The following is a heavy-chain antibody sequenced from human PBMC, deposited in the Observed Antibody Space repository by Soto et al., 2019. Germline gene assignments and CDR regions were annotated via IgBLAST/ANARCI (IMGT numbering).Heavy chain of an antibody. CDR1: GYSFTSHW. CDR2: IDPSDSYT. J-gene: IGHJ4*02. V-gene: IGHV5-10-1*01. D-gene: IGHD3-22*01. Sequence: GESLNISCNGSGYSFTSHWISWVRQMPGKGLEWMGRIDPSDSYTNYSPSFQGHVTISADKSIGTAYLQWSSLKASETAMYYCARYYYDSSGYYDPYWGQGTLVTVSS. CDR3: ARYYYDSSGYYDPY.